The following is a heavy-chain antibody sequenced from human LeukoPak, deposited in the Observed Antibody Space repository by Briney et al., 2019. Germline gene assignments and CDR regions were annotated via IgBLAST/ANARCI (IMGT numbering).Heavy chain of an antibody. Sequence: ASVKASFKCTGYTFTSYGISWVRPAPGQGLEWMGWISAYNGNTNYAQKLQGRVTMTTDTSTSTAYMGLRSLRSDDTAVYYCARDKEPKYCSGGSCLDYYYYYMDVGAKGTTVTVSS. CDR3: ARDKEPKYCSGGSCLDYYYYYMDV. CDR1: GYTFTSYG. J-gene: IGHJ6*03. D-gene: IGHD2-15*01. V-gene: IGHV1-18*01. CDR2: ISAYNGNT.